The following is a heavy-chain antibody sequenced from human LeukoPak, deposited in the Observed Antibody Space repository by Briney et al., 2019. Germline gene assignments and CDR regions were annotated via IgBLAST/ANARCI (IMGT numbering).Heavy chain of an antibody. D-gene: IGHD2-15*01. V-gene: IGHV3-33*08. J-gene: IGHJ4*02. CDR2: IWYDGSNK. Sequence: GGSLRLSCAASGFTFSSYAMSWVRQAPGRGLEWVAVIWYDGSNKYYADSVKGRFTISRDNSKNTLYLQMNSLRAEDTAVYYCARDAGYCSGGSCYPGQFDYWGQGTLVTVSS. CDR3: ARDAGYCSGGSCYPGQFDY. CDR1: GFTFSSYA.